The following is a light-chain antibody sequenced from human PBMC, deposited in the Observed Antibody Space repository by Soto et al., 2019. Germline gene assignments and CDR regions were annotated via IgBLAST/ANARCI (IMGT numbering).Light chain of an antibody. CDR2: EVS. V-gene: IGLV2-14*01. CDR3: SSYTSSSTLVE. Sequence: QSALNQPASVSGSPGQSITISCTGTSSDVGGYNYVSWYQQHPGKAPKLIIYEVSNRPSGVSNRFSGSKSGNTASLTISGLQAEDEVDYYCSSYTSSSTLVEFGGGTKGTVL. J-gene: IGLJ2*01. CDR1: SSDVGGYNY.